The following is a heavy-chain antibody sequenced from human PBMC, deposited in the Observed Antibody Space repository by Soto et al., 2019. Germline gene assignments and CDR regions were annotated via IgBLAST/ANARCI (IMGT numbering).Heavy chain of an antibody. CDR3: AKTLYCSGGSCYSNWYFDF. D-gene: IGHD2-15*01. V-gene: IGHV3-23*01. Sequence: EVQLLESGGGLVQPGGSLRLSCAASGFTFSSYAMSWVRQAPGKGLEWVSAISGSGGSTYYADSVKGRFTISRDNSKKAMYLQMNSLRADETAVYYCAKTLYCSGGSCYSNWYFDFWGRGTLVTVS. J-gene: IGHJ2*01. CDR1: GFTFSSYA. CDR2: ISGSGGST.